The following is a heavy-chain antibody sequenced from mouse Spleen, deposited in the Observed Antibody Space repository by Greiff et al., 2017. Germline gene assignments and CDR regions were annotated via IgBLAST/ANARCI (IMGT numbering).Heavy chain of an antibody. CDR1: GFTFSSYY. CDR2: ISSGGGGT. Sequence: EVQLVESGGGLVKLGGSLKLSCAASGFTFSSYYMSWVRQTPEKRLEWVATISSGGGGTYYPDSVKGRFTISRDNAKNTLYLQMSSLNSEDTAVYYCARDPYDYYYFDYWGQGTTLTVSS. CDR3: ARDPYDYYYFDY. J-gene: IGHJ2*01. V-gene: IGHV5-6-4*01. D-gene: IGHD2-4*01.